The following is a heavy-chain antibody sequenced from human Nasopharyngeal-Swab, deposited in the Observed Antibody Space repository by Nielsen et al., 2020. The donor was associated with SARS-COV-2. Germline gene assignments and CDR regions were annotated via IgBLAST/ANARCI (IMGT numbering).Heavy chain of an antibody. CDR1: GFAFTSSA. V-gene: IGHV3-23*01. Sequence: GGSLSLSWAASGFAFTSSAMSWLRQAPGKGLEWVSAISGSGGSPYYADSVKGRFTISRDNSKNTLYLQMNSLRAEDTAVYYCAKSKGMADAFDIWGQGTMVTVSS. D-gene: IGHD5-24*01. CDR2: ISGSGGSP. J-gene: IGHJ3*02. CDR3: AKSKGMADAFDI.